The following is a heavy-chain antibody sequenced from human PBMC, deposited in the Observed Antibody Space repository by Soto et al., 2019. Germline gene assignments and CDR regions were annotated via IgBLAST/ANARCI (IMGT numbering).Heavy chain of an antibody. V-gene: IGHV4-59*01. J-gene: IGHJ4*02. Sequence: SETLSLTCTVSGGSISSYYWSWIRQPPGKGLEWIGYIHYSGSTNYNPSLKSRVTISVDTSKNQFSLKLSSVTAADTAVYYCARVGSGWYQTFDYWGQGTLVTVSS. D-gene: IGHD6-19*01. CDR1: GGSISSYY. CDR3: ARVGSGWYQTFDY. CDR2: IHYSGST.